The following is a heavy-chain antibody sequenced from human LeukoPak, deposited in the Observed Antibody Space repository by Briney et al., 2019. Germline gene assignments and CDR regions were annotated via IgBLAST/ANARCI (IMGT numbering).Heavy chain of an antibody. J-gene: IGHJ4*02. CDR1: GGSISSGGYY. CDR3: ARRSPNHLWALFDY. V-gene: IGHV4-61*08. Sequence: SETLSLTCTVSGGSISSGGYYWSWIRQHPGKGLEWIGYIYYSGSTNYNPSLKSRVTISVDTSKNQFSLKLSSVTAADTAVYYCARRSPNHLWALFDYWGQGTLVTVSS. CDR2: IYYSGST. D-gene: IGHD1-14*01.